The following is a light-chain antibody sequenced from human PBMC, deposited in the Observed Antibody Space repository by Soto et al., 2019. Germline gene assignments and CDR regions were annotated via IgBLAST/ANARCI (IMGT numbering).Light chain of an antibody. CDR3: QQSYCPPRT. CDR2: AAS. Sequence: DIQMTQSPSSLSASVGDTVTITCRASQSISGYLNWYQQQSGKAPKLLIYAASALHSGVPSRFSGSRSGTDFTRTFSGLQPEDFATYYCQQSYCPPRTFGPGTKV. CDR1: QSISGY. V-gene: IGKV1-39*01. J-gene: IGKJ1*01.